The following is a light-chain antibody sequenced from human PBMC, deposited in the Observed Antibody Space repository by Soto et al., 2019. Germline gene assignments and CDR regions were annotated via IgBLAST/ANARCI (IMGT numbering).Light chain of an antibody. J-gene: IGKJ1*01. CDR3: QQYNSYPWT. V-gene: IGKV1-5*01. CDR2: DAS. CDR1: QSISSW. Sequence: IQLTQSPSSLSASVGYRVTITFRASQSISSWLAWYQQKPGKAPKLLIYDASSLESGVPSRFSGSGSGTEFTLTISSLQPDDFATYYCQQYNSYPWTFGQGTKVDIK.